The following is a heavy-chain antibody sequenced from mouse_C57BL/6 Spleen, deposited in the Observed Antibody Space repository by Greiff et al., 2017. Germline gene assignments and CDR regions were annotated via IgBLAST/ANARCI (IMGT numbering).Heavy chain of an antibody. V-gene: IGHV3-6*01. CDR2: ISYDGSN. Sequence: LQQSGPGLVKPSQSLSLTCSVTGYSITSGYYWNWIRQFPGNKLEWMGYISYDGSNNYNPSLKNRISITRDTSKNQFFLKLNSVTTEDTATYYCARGSLAMDYWGQGTSVTVSS. J-gene: IGHJ4*01. CDR3: ARGSLAMDY. CDR1: GYSITSGYY.